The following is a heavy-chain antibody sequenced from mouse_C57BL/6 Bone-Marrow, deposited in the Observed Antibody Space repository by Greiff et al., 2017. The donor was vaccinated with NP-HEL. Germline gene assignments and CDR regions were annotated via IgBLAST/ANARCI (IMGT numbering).Heavy chain of an antibody. CDR3: ARGERAWFAY. CDR2: IRNKANGYTT. J-gene: IGHJ3*01. V-gene: IGHV7-3*01. Sequence: EVKVVESGGGLVQPGGSLSLSCAASGFTFTDYYMSWVRQPPGKALEWLGFIRNKANGYTTEYSASVKGRFTISRDNSQSILYLQMNALRAEDSATYYCARGERAWFAYWGQGTLVTVSA. CDR1: GFTFTDYY.